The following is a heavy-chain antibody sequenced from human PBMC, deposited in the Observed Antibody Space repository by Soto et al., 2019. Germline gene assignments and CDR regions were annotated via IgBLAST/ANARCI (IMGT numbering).Heavy chain of an antibody. CDR3: ARYIEYSSSSSWFDP. Sequence: ASVKVSCKASGYTFTSYAMHWVRQAPGQRLEWMGWINAGNGNTKYSQKFQGRVTITRDTSASTAYMELSSLRSEDTAVYYCARYIEYSSSSSWFDPWGQGTRVTVAS. D-gene: IGHD6-6*01. V-gene: IGHV1-3*01. J-gene: IGHJ5*02. CDR1: GYTFTSYA. CDR2: INAGNGNT.